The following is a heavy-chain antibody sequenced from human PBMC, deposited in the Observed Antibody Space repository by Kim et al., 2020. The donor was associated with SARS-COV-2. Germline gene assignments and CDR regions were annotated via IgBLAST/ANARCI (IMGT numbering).Heavy chain of an antibody. D-gene: IGHD2-2*01. CDR1: GYTFTSYG. CDR3: ARARGHVVPAARSRYYGMDV. Sequence: ASVKVSCKASGYTFTSYGISWVRQAPGQGLEWMGWISAYNGNTNYAQKLQGRVTMTTDTSTSTAYMELRSLRSDDTAVYYCARARGHVVPAARSRYYGMDVWGQGTTVTVSS. CDR2: ISAYNGNT. V-gene: IGHV1-18*01. J-gene: IGHJ6*02.